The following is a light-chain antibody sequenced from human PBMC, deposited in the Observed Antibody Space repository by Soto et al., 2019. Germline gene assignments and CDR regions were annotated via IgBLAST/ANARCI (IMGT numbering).Light chain of an antibody. CDR1: SSDVGGYNY. V-gene: IGLV2-14*01. J-gene: IGLJ2*01. CDR3: SSYTTTSTVV. CDR2: EVS. Sequence: QSALTQPASVSGSPGQSITISCTGTSSDVGGYNYVSWYQQHPGQAPKLLIYEVSNRPSGVSIRFSGSKSGNTAALTISGLQAEDESDYYCSSYTTTSTVVFGGGTKLTVL.